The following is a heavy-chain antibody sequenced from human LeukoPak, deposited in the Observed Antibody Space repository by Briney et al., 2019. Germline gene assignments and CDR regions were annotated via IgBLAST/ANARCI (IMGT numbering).Heavy chain of an antibody. CDR2: IYPSDSDT. J-gene: IGHJ3*02. D-gene: IGHD2-2*01. CDR1: GYSFTSYW. Sequence: GESLKISCKGSGYSFTSYWIGWVRQMPGKGLEWMGIIYPSDSDTRYSPSFQGQVTISADKSISTAYLQWSSLKASDTAMYYCARQYCSSTSRYYSGASDAFDIWGQGTMVTVSS. V-gene: IGHV5-51*01. CDR3: ARQYCSSTSRYYSGASDAFDI.